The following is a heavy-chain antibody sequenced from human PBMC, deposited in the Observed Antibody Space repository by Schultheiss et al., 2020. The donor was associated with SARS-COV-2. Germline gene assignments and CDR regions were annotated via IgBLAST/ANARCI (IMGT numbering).Heavy chain of an antibody. D-gene: IGHD2-15*01. Sequence: LRLSCTVSGGSISSGGYYWSWIRQHPGKGLEWIGYIYYSGSTYYNPSLKSRVTISVDTSKNQFSLKLSSVTAADTAVYYCARDRGILSWYYYGMDVCGQGATVTISS. J-gene: IGHJ6*02. CDR3: ARDRGILSWYYYGMDV. CDR2: IYYSGST. V-gene: IGHV4-31*03. CDR1: GGSISSGGYY.